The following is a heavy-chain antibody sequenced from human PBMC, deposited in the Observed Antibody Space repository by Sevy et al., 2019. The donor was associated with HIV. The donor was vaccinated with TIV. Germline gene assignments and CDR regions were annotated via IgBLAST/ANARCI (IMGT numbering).Heavy chain of an antibody. V-gene: IGHV3-23*01. Sequence: GGSLRLSCAASAFIFNSYAMSWVRQAPGKGLEWVSSISGSGGSTHYADSVKGRFTISRDNFNKRLYMEMNSLSPEDTAVYYCAKGYGSGSPPDYWGQGTLVTVSS. CDR3: AKGYGSGSPPDY. D-gene: IGHD3-10*01. CDR1: AFIFNSYA. J-gene: IGHJ4*02. CDR2: ISGSGGST.